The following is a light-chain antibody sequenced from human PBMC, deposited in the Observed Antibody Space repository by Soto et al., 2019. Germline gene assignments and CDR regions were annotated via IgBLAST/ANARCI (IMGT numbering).Light chain of an antibody. CDR2: AIS. V-gene: IGKV3-20*01. Sequence: ETVLTQSPGTLSLSPGERATLSCRSSESVSDNQLAWYQQKPGQAPRLLIYAISTRATGIPDRFSGSGSGTDFTLTISGLEPEDFAMYYCQQYGSSRWTFAQGTKVDIK. J-gene: IGKJ1*01. CDR1: ESVSDNQ. CDR3: QQYGSSRWT.